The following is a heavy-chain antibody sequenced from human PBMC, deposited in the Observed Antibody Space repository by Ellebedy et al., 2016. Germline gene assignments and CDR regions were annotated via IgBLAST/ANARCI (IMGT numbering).Heavy chain of an antibody. J-gene: IGHJ4*02. CDR3: ARGPPGYSSSYFDY. D-gene: IGHD6-6*01. CDR2: INHSGST. V-gene: IGHV4-34*01. Sequence: SETLSLXXTVSGGSVSSYYWSWIRQPPGKGLEWIGEINHSGSTNYNPSLKSRVTISVDTSKNQFSLKLSSVTAADTAVYYCARGPPGYSSSYFDYWGQGTLVTVSS. CDR1: GGSVSSYY.